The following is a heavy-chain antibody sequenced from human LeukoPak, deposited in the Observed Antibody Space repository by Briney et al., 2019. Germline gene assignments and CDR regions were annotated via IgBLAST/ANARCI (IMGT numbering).Heavy chain of an antibody. CDR2: INPSGSP. D-gene: IGHD2/OR15-2a*01. Sequence: PSETLSLTCAVSGDSLSRYSWTWIRQPPGKGLEWLGEINPSGSPDYNPSLKSRATISVDTSKNQFSLRVASVTAADTAVYYCATVRHDSLEYYYYIDVWGKGTTVTVSS. V-gene: IGHV4-34*01. J-gene: IGHJ6*03. CDR3: ATVRHDSLEYYYYIDV. CDR1: GDSLSRYS.